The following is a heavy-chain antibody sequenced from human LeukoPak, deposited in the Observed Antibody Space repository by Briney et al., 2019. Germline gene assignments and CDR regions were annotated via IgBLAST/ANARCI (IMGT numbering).Heavy chain of an antibody. Sequence: PGGSLRLSCAASGFTFDDYAMHWVRQAPGKGLEWVSGISWNSDSIGYADSVKGRFTISRDNAKNSLYLQMNSLRAEDTALYYCAKVGGIPVDPYFDYWGQGTLVTVSS. D-gene: IGHD6-19*01. CDR1: GFTFDDYA. CDR3: AKVGGIPVDPYFDY. J-gene: IGHJ4*02. CDR2: ISWNSDSI. V-gene: IGHV3-9*01.